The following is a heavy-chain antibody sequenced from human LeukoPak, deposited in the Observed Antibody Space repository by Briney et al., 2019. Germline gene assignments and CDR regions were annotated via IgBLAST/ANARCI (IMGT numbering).Heavy chain of an antibody. J-gene: IGHJ4*02. Sequence: GGSLRLSCAASGFTFSSYAMHWVRQPPGEGMGWVAVILYDGSNKYYADSVKGRFTISRDKSKNTLYLQMNSLRAEDTAVYYCARDHGSFGELLLFDYWGQGTLVTVSS. D-gene: IGHD3-10*01. V-gene: IGHV3-30*04. CDR3: ARDHGSFGELLLFDY. CDR1: GFTFSSYA. CDR2: ILYDGSNK.